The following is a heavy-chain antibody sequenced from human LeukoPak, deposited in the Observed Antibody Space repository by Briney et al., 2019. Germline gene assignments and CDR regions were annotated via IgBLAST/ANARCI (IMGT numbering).Heavy chain of an antibody. CDR2: IWYDGSNK. V-gene: IGHV3-33*06. D-gene: IGHD2-8*01. CDR3: AKGGYCTNGVCSALHDAFDI. J-gene: IGHJ3*02. Sequence: PGGSLRLSCAASGFTFSSYGMHWVRQAPGKGLEWVAVIWYDGSNKYYADSVKGRFTISRDNSKNTLYLQMNSLRAEDTAVYYCAKGGYCTNGVCSALHDAFDIWGQGTMVTVSS. CDR1: GFTFSSYG.